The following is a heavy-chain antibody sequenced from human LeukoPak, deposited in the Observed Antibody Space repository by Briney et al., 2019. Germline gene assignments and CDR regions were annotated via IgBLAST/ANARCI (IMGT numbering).Heavy chain of an antibody. CDR3: ARDSRLTRDILTGYYMGEEMDY. CDR1: GFNFDDYV. CDR2: INWNGGSR. D-gene: IGHD3-9*01. V-gene: IGHV3-20*04. Sequence: PGGSLRLSCAASGFNFDDYVMTWVRQAPGKGLEWVSGINWNGGSRGYADSVKGRFTISRDNAKNSLYLQMNSLRAEDTAVYYCARDSRLTRDILTGYYMGEEMDYWGQGTLVTVSS. J-gene: IGHJ4*02.